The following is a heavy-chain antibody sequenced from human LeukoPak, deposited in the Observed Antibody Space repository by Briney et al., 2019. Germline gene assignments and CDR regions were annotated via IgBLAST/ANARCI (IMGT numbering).Heavy chain of an antibody. V-gene: IGHV3-30*02. D-gene: IGHD6-19*01. CDR3: AKGSKAVLFTRDHYMDV. J-gene: IGHJ6*03. CDR1: GFTFSSYD. Sequence: GGSLRLSCAASGFTFSSYDIHWVRQAPGKGLEWVAFIRYDGSNKYYADSVRGRFTISRDNSKNTMYLQMNSLRAEDTAVYFCAKGSKAVLFTRDHYMDVWGKGTTVTISS. CDR2: IRYDGSNK.